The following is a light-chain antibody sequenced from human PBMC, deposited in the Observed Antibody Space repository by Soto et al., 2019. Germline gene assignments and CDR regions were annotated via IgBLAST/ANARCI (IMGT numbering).Light chain of an antibody. J-gene: IGKJ3*01. CDR1: QSVSTTY. CDR3: YQYGSSPFT. Sequence: EIVLTQSPGTLSLSPGERATLSCRASQSVSTTYLAWYQQKPGQAPRLVIYGASSMATGIPDRFSGSGSGTDFTLTISRLEPEDFAVYYCYQYGSSPFTFGPGTKVDFK. CDR2: GAS. V-gene: IGKV3-20*01.